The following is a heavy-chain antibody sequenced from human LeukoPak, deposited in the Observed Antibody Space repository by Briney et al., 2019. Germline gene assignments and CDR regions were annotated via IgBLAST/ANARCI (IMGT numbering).Heavy chain of an antibody. Sequence: GASVKVSCKASGYTFTSYAMHWARQAPGQRLEWMGWINAGNGNTKYSQKFQGRVTITRDTSASTAYMELSSLRSEDTAVYYCARVGAYYYDSSGFDYWGQGTLVTVSS. D-gene: IGHD3-22*01. V-gene: IGHV1-3*01. CDR2: INAGNGNT. J-gene: IGHJ4*02. CDR1: GYTFTSYA. CDR3: ARVGAYYYDSSGFDY.